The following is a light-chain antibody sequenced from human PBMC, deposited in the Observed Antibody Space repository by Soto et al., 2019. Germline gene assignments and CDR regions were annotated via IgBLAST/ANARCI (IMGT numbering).Light chain of an antibody. CDR1: QSIYSP. V-gene: IGKV3-15*01. CDR2: GAY. Sequence: IVLPKSPATLSVSPGERATLSCRASQSIYSPLAWYQPRPGQAPGLLIYGAYTRATGIPARCSVSWAGTEFTLTISGLQSEDFGVYYCQQYKSWRTCGQGTKG. J-gene: IGKJ1*01. CDR3: QQYKSWRT.